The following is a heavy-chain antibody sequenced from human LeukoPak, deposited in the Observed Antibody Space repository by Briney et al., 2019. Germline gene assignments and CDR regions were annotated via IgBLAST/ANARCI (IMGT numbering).Heavy chain of an antibody. V-gene: IGHV3-48*03. CDR1: GFTFSSYE. CDR2: ISSSGSTI. J-gene: IGHJ6*03. CDR3: AKDAIFGAYYYYMDV. Sequence: GGSLRLSCAASGFTFSSYEMNWVRQAPGKGLEWVSYISSSGSTIYYADSVKGRFTISRDNSKNTLYLQMNSLRAEDTAVYYCAKDAIFGAYYYYMDVWGKGTTVTVSS. D-gene: IGHD3-3*01.